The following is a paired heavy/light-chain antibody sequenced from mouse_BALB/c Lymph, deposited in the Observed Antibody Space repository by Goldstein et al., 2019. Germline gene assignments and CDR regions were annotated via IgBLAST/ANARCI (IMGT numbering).Heavy chain of an antibody. D-gene: IGHD2-13*01. V-gene: IGHV1-77*01. CDR3: TRRLDY. J-gene: IGHJ2*01. Sequence: QVQLQQSGTELARPGASVILSCKTSGYTFTDYYINWVRQRTGQGLEWIGEIYPGDKTYYNEIFKGKATLTADKSSSTAYLQLTSLTSEDSAVYFCTRRLDYWGQGTTLTVSS. CDR2: IYPGDKT. CDR1: GYTFTDYY.
Light chain of an antibody. CDR2: GAS. V-gene: IGKV8-28*01. Sequence: DIVMTQSPSSLSVSVGEKVTMSCKSSQSLISSGNQKNYLAWYQQKPGQPPKLLIYGASTRESGVPDRFTGSGSGTDFTLTISSVRAEDLAVYYCQNDHSYPYTFGGGTKLEIK. CDR3: QNDHSYPYT. J-gene: IGKJ2*01. CDR1: QSLISSGNQKNY.